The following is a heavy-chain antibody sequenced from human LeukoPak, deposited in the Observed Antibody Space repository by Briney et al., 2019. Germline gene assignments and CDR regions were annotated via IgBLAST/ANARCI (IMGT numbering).Heavy chain of an antibody. CDR1: GYTFSTSA. J-gene: IGHJ4*02. Sequence: GASVKVSCKASGYTFSTSAMHWVRQAPGQSLEWMGWIDAANGNTKYSQKFQGRVTMTRDTSTSQVYMELSSLRSEDTAVYYCAREHCSSTSCYTVYWGQGTLVTVSS. D-gene: IGHD2-2*02. CDR3: AREHCSSTSCYTVY. V-gene: IGHV1-3*01. CDR2: IDAANGNT.